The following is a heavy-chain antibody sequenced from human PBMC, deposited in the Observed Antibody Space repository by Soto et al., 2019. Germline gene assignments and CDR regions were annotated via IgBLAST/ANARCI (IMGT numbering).Heavy chain of an antibody. D-gene: IGHD3-3*01. CDR2: ISAYNGNT. J-gene: IGHJ5*02. Sequence: ASVKVSCKASGYTFTSYGISWVRQAPGQGLEWIGWISAYNGNTNYAQKLQGRVTMTTDTSTSTAYMELRSLRSDDTAVYYCARLFFGGDVYYDFWSGYSNWFDPWGQGTLVTVSS. CDR3: ARLFFGGDVYYDFWSGYSNWFDP. V-gene: IGHV1-18*04. CDR1: GYTFTSYG.